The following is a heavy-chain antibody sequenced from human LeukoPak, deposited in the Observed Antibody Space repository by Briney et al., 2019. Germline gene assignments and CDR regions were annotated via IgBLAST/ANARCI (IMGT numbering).Heavy chain of an antibody. CDR2: IYYSGST. V-gene: IGHV4-59*01. D-gene: IGHD4-17*01. Sequence: PSETLSLTCTVSGGSISSYYWSWIRQPPGKGLEWIGYIYYSGSTNYNPSLKSRVTISVDTSKNQFSLKLSSVTAADTAVYYCARTDYGDNYYFDYWGQGTLVTVSS. CDR1: GGSISSYY. CDR3: ARTDYGDNYYFDY. J-gene: IGHJ4*02.